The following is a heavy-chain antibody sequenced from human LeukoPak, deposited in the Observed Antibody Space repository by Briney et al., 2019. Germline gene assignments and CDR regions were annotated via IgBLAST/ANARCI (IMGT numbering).Heavy chain of an antibody. J-gene: IGHJ4*02. D-gene: IGHD3-10*01. CDR1: GYSFTDYY. Sequence: ASVKVSCKASGYSFTDYYMHWVRQAPGQGLEWMGWISPRSGDTSYAQKFQGRVTMTRDTSINTVDMDLSGLTSDDTAVFYCARGREIHGGSDTKLDDYWGQGTLSPSPQ. CDR2: ISPRSGDT. V-gene: IGHV1-2*02. CDR3: ARGREIHGGSDTKLDDY.